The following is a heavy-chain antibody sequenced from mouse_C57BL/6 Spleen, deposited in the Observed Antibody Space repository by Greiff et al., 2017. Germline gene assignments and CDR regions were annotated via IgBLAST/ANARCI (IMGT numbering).Heavy chain of an antibody. CDR3: GRSYYAYDMDY. CDR1: GYAFSSYS. J-gene: IGHJ4*01. D-gene: IGHD2-2*01. CDR2: IYPGDGDT. Sequence: LVESGAELVKPGASVKISCKASGYAFSSYSMNWVKQRPGKGLEWIGKIYPGDGDTKYTEKFKGKATLTADKASSTAYMQLSSLTSEDSAVYFCGRSYYAYDMDYWGQGTSVTVSS. V-gene: IGHV1-80*01.